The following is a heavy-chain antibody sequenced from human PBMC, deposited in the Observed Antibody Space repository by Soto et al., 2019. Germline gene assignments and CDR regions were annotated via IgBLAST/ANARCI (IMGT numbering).Heavy chain of an antibody. CDR3: ARAAPGYSFGYRYYGMDV. CDR2: ISLDGSRT. V-gene: IGHV3-74*02. D-gene: IGHD6-25*01. Sequence: EVQLVESGGGLVQPGGSLRLSCAASGFTFGSYWMHWVRQAPGKGLVWVSHISLDGSRTTYADSVKGRFTISRDNAKSTLYLLMNRLRAEDTAVYYCARAAPGYSFGYRYYGMDVWGQGPTVNVSS. J-gene: IGHJ6*02. CDR1: GFTFGSYW.